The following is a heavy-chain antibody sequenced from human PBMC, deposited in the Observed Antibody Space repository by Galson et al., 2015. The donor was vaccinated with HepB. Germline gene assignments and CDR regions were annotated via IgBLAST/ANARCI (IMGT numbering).Heavy chain of an antibody. CDR1: GYTFTSYA. CDR3: ARQVSSGCRGGSRCYFDY. D-gene: IGHD6-19*01. V-gene: IGHV1-3*01. CDR2: INAGNGNT. Sequence: SVKVSCKASGYTFTSYAMHWVRQAPGQRLEWMGWINAGNGNTKYSQKFQGRVTITRDTSASTAYMELSSLRSEDTAVYYCARQVSSGCRGGSRCYFDYWGQGTLVTVSS. J-gene: IGHJ4*02.